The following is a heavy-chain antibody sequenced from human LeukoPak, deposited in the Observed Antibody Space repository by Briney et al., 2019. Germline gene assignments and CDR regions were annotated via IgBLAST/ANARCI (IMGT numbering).Heavy chain of an antibody. D-gene: IGHD1-26*01. V-gene: IGHV3-23*01. J-gene: IGHJ4*02. CDR2: IGGSGGST. Sequence: GGSLRLSCAASGFTFSSYAMSWVRQAPGKGLEGVSAIGGSGGSTYYADSVKGRFTISRDSSKNTLYLQMNSLRAEDTAVYYCAKRGAEVGTTIAPGDYWGQGSLVTVSS. CDR1: GFTFSSYA. CDR3: AKRGAEVGTTIAPGDY.